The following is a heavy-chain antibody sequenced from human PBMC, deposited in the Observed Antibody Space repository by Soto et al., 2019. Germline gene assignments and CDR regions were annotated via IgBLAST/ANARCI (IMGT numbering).Heavy chain of an antibody. V-gene: IGHV1-18*01. CDR1: GYTFTNYG. Sequence: QVQVVQSGDDVKKPGASVKVSCKASGYTFTNYGFSWVRQAPGQGLEWMGWISGYNGNTKYAEKFQGRVTMTTDTSTSTAHMELRSLRSDDTAVYYCAREGQAPYYYYGMDVWGQGTAVTVSS. CDR3: AREGQAPYYYYGMDV. CDR2: ISGYNGNT. J-gene: IGHJ6*02.